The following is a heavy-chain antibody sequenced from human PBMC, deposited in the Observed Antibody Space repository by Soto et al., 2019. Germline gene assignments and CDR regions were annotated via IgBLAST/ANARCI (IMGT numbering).Heavy chain of an antibody. V-gene: IGHV1-8*01. Sequence: ASVKVSCKASGYTFTSYDINWVRQATGQGLEWMGWMNPNSGNTGYAQKFQGRVTMTRNTSISTAYMELSSLRSEDTAVYYCARKVPVYKSSSVWFDPWGQGTLVTVSS. D-gene: IGHD6-13*01. CDR2: MNPNSGNT. J-gene: IGHJ5*02. CDR3: ARKVPVYKSSSVWFDP. CDR1: GYTFTSYD.